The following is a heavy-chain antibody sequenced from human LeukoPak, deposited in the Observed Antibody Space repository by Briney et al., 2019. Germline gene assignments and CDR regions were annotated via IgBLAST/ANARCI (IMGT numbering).Heavy chain of an antibody. D-gene: IGHD3-22*01. J-gene: IGHJ4*02. V-gene: IGHV1-69*05. CDR3: AREYYYDSSGYYRGYFDY. CDR2: IIPIFGTA. CDR1: GGTFSSYA. Sequence: ASVKVSCKASGGTFSSYAISWVRQAPGQGLEWMGGIIPIFGTANYAQKFQGRVTITTDESTSTAYVELSSLRSEDTAVYYCAREYYYDSSGYYRGYFDYWGQGTLVTVSS.